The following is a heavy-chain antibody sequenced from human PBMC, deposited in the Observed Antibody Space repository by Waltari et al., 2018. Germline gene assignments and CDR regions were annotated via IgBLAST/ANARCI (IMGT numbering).Heavy chain of an antibody. Sequence: QVQLVQSGAEVKKPGASVKVSCKASGYTFSNYGISWVRQVPGQGLEWMGWISGYKGDTKYAQKFQGRVTMTTDTSTSTAYMEVRSLRSDDTAVYYCARGGFLKSIIKVVMDFDYWGQGTLVTVSS. V-gene: IGHV1-18*01. CDR3: ARGGFLKSIIKVVMDFDY. CDR2: ISGYKGDT. D-gene: IGHD3-22*01. CDR1: GYTFSNYG. J-gene: IGHJ4*02.